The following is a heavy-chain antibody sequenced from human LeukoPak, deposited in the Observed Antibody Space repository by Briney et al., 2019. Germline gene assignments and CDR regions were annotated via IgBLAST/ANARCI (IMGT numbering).Heavy chain of an antibody. CDR2: MNPNSGNT. CDR1: GYTLTSYD. J-gene: IGHJ4*02. V-gene: IGHV1-8*01. D-gene: IGHD1-26*01. Sequence: ASVKVSCKASGYTLTSYDINWVRQATGQGLEWMGWMNPNSGNTGYAQKFQGRVTMTRNTSISTAYMELSSLRSEDTAVYYCARGGSGSYHIDYWGQGTLVTVSS. CDR3: ARGGSGSYHIDY.